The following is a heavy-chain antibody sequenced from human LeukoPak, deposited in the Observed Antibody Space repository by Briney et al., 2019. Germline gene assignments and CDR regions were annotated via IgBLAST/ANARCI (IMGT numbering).Heavy chain of an antibody. CDR1: GFTFSICW. Sequence: PGGSLRLSCAASGFTFSICWMSWVRQAPGKGLEWVSTLTGGGGSTYYGDSVKVRFTISRDNSKNTLYLQMNSLRAEDTAVYYCARGLAWLAFDYWGQGTLVTVSS. CDR3: ARGLAWLAFDY. J-gene: IGHJ4*02. V-gene: IGHV3-23*01. D-gene: IGHD6-19*01. CDR2: LTGGGGST.